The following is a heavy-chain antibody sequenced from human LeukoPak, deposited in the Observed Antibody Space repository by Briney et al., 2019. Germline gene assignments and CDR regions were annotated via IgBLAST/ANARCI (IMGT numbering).Heavy chain of an antibody. Sequence: GGSLRLSCAASGFTFSSYSMNWVRQAPGKGLEWVSSISSSSSYIYYADSVKGRFTISRDNAKNSLYQQMNSLRAEDTAVYYCARYWEFALVPAAFDYWGQGTLVTVSS. CDR1: GFTFSSYS. V-gene: IGHV3-21*01. CDR3: ARYWEFALVPAAFDY. CDR2: ISSSSSYI. J-gene: IGHJ4*02. D-gene: IGHD2-2*01.